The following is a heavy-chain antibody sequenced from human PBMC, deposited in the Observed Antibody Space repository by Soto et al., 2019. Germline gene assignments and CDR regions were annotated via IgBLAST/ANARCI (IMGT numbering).Heavy chain of an antibody. CDR2: IIPIFGTA. CDR1: GGTFSSYA. Sequence: SLKVSCKASGGTFSSYAISWVRQAPGQGLEWMGGIIPIFGTANYAQKFQGRVTITADESTSTAYMELSSLRSEDTAVYYCARVVKVRGVTSPEGYYYYYGMDVWGQGTTVTVSS. CDR3: ARVVKVRGVTSPEGYYYYYGMDV. V-gene: IGHV1-69*13. D-gene: IGHD3-10*01. J-gene: IGHJ6*02.